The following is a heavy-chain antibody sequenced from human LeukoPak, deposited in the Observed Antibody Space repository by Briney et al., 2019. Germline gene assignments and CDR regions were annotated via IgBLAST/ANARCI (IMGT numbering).Heavy chain of an antibody. Sequence: PGGSLRLSWAASGFTFTRDWMSWVRQAPGKGLEWVANIKQDGGEKYYVDSVKGRFTISRDNAKNSLYLQMISLRAEDTAVYYCAKDSAGSARFADYWGQGTLVTVSS. CDR3: AKDSAGSARFADY. D-gene: IGHD1-26*01. V-gene: IGHV3-7*01. J-gene: IGHJ4*02. CDR2: IKQDGGEK. CDR1: GFTFTRDW.